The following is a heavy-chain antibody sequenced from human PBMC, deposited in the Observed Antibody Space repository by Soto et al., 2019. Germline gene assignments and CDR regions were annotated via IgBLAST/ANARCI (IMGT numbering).Heavy chain of an antibody. V-gene: IGHV4-38-2*01. CDR3: ARPPGYISDLYYFDL. D-gene: IGHD3-3*02. CDR1: GYSISSGYY. Sequence: PSETLSLTCAVSGYSISSGYYWGWIRQPPGKGLEWIGSIYHSGSTYYNPSLKSRVTISVDTSKNQFSLELSSVTAADTAVYYCARPPGYISDLYYFDLLGQGTLVTVS. J-gene: IGHJ4*02. CDR2: IYHSGST.